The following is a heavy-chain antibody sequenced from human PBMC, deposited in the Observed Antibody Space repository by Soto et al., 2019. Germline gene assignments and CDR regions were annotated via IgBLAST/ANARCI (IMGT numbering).Heavy chain of an antibody. CDR1: SGSISSSNW. CDR2: IYHSGST. CDR3: ARVRFLEWLPVAYYYYMDV. Sequence: SETLSLTCAVSSGSISSSNWWSWVRQPPGKGLEWIGEIYHSGSTNYNPSLKSRVTISVDKSKNQFSLKLSSVTAADTAVYYCARVRFLEWLPVAYYYYMDVWGKGTTVTVSS. J-gene: IGHJ6*03. V-gene: IGHV4-4*02. D-gene: IGHD3-3*01.